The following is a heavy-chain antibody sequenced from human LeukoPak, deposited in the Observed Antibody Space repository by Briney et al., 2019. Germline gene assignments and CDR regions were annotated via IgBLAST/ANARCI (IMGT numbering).Heavy chain of an antibody. Sequence: GGSLRLSCAASGFTFSRYWMSWMRQAPGKGLEWVDNIKYDGSEDYYVDSVKGRFTISRDNAKNTLYLQLNSLRVEDTAVYYCKSGGAAPGSFDYWGQGTLVTVSP. CDR2: IKYDGSED. CDR3: KSGGAAPGSFDY. CDR1: GFTFSRYW. D-gene: IGHD1-1*01. V-gene: IGHV3-7*01. J-gene: IGHJ4*02.